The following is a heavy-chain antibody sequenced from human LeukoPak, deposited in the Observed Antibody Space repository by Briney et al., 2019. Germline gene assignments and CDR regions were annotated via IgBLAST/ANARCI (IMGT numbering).Heavy chain of an antibody. Sequence: GASVKVSCKASGGTFSSYAISWVRQAPGQGLEWMGRIIPILGIANYAQKFQGRVTITADKSTSTAYMELSSLRSEDTAVYYCASSTRGSGSYRDYWGQGTLVTVSS. V-gene: IGHV1-69*04. CDR1: GGTFSSYA. CDR2: IIPILGIA. D-gene: IGHD1-26*01. CDR3: ASSTRGSGSYRDY. J-gene: IGHJ4*02.